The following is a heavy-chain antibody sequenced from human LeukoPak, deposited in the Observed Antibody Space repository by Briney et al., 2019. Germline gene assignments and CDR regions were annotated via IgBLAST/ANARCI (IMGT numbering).Heavy chain of an antibody. V-gene: IGHV1-3*01. Sequence: ASVKVSCKASGYTFTSYAMHWVRQAPGQRLEWMGWINAGNGNTKYSQKFQGRVTITRDTSASTAYMELSSLRSEDTAVYYCARESSRGYSYGTFDYWGQGTLVTVSS. CDR2: INAGNGNT. CDR3: ARESSRGYSYGTFDY. D-gene: IGHD5-18*01. J-gene: IGHJ4*02. CDR1: GYTFTSYA.